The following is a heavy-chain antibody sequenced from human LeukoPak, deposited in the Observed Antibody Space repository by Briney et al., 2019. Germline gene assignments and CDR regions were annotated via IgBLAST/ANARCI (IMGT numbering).Heavy chain of an antibody. CDR2: ISDDGSNK. CDR3: AKDILPSDWGSSFGAFDI. CDR1: GFTFSSYA. J-gene: IGHJ3*02. Sequence: GGSLRLSCAASGFTFSSYAMHWVRQAPGKGLEWVAVISDDGSNKYYADSVKGRFTISRDNSKNTLYLQMNSLRAEDMALYYCAKDILPSDWGSSFGAFDIWGQGTMVTVSS. V-gene: IGHV3-30-3*01. D-gene: IGHD7-27*01.